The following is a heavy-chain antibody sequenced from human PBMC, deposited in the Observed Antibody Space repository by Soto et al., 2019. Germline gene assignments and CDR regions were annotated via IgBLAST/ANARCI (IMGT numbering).Heavy chain of an antibody. CDR2: INWNGGST. CDR3: ARLYSSGWYGPGRY. CDR1: GFTFEAYG. V-gene: IGHV3-20*04. J-gene: IGHJ4*02. Sequence: GSLRLSCAASGFTFEAYGMSWVRQAPGKGLEWVSGINWNGGSTGYADSVKGRFTISRDNAKNSLYLQMNSLRAEDTALYYCARLYSSGWYGPGRYWGQGTLVTVSS. D-gene: IGHD6-19*01.